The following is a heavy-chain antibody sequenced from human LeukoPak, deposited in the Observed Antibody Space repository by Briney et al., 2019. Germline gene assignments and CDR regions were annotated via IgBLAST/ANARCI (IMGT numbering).Heavy chain of an antibody. J-gene: IGHJ2*01. CDR3: ARDWVVTSYWYFDL. CDR2: IYRSGNT. CDR1: GFSISSGYY. V-gene: IGHV4-38-2*02. Sequence: PSETLSLTCAVSGFSISSGYYWGWIRQPPGKGLEYIGSIYRSGNTYYNPSLKSRVTISVDTSKNQFFLKLSSVTAADTAVYYCARDWVVTSYWYFDLWGRGTLVTVPS. D-gene: IGHD2-21*02.